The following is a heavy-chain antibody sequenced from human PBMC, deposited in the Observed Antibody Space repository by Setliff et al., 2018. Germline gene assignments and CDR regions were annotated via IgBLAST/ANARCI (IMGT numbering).Heavy chain of an antibody. J-gene: IGHJ6*03. Sequence: KPSETLSLTCTVSGGSMSADYYWSWIRQPAGKGLEWIGHVHTDGSTNYNPSLKGRVTMTSDTSRNQLSLKLTSVSAADTAIYYCARSSYYASGNSHNYYLDVWGKGTAVTVSS. CDR2: VHTDGST. CDR1: GGSMSADYY. CDR3: ARSSYYASGNSHNYYLDV. D-gene: IGHD3-10*01. V-gene: IGHV4-4*07.